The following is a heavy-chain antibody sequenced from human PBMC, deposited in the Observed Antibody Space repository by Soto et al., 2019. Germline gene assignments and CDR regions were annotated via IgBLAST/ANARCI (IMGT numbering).Heavy chain of an antibody. CDR1: GGSLRSGSYY. D-gene: IGHD3-22*01. CDR3: ARDSSGRPDY. Sequence: QVQLQESGPGLLKTSETLSLTCTVSGGSLRSGSYYWSWIRQPPGKGLEWIGYIYHGGATTYNASLKSRVTISVDTSKNQFFLKVNSVTAADTAVYFCARDSSGRPDYWGQGTPVTVSS. V-gene: IGHV4-61*01. CDR2: IYHGGAT. J-gene: IGHJ4*02.